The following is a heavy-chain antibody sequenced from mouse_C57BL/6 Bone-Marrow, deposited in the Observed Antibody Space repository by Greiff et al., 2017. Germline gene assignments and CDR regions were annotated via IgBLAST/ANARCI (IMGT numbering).Heavy chain of an antibody. CDR3: ARIESGRWLRRGAYAMDY. CDR2: IPPNSGST. Sequence: VQLQQPGAELVKPGASVKLSCKASGYTFTSYWMHWVQQRPGPGLEWIGMIPPNSGSTNYNEKFNSKSTLTVDTSPSTAYMQLSSLTSEDSAVYYCARIESGRWLRRGAYAMDYWGQGPSVTVSS. V-gene: IGHV1-64*01. J-gene: IGHJ4*01. D-gene: IGHD2-2*01. CDR1: GYTFTSYW.